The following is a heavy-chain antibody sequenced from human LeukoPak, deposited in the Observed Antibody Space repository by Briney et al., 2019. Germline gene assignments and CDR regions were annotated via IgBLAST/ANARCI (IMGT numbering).Heavy chain of an antibody. V-gene: IGHV3-23*01. CDR1: GFTFKNYV. D-gene: IGHD1-26*01. CDR3: AKDLGWELPAEAY. CDR2: IYGSGVSI. J-gene: IGHJ4*02. Sequence: GGSLRLSCVAFGFTFKNYVMNWVRQAPGKGLEWLATIYGSGVSISYADSVKGRFIISRDNSNNTLYLQMNSLRAEDTAMYFCAKDLGWELPAEAYWGQGILVTVSS.